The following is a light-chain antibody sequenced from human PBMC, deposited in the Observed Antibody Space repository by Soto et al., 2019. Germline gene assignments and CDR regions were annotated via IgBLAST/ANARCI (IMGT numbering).Light chain of an antibody. Sequence: QSVLTQPASVSGSPGQSITISCTGTSSDVGGYSYVSWYQQHPGDAPKLMIYHVTNRPSGVSDRFSGSKSCNTASLTISGLQAEDEADYYCSSYTSSTAYIFGTGTKVTVL. CDR1: SSDVGGYSY. CDR2: HVT. CDR3: SSYTSSTAYI. V-gene: IGLV2-14*03. J-gene: IGLJ1*01.